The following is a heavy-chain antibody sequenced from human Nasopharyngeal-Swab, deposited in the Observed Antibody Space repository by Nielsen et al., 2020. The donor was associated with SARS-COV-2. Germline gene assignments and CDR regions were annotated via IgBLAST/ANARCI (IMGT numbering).Heavy chain of an antibody. J-gene: IGHJ5*01. V-gene: IGHV3-53*01. CDR2: IYPDDDI. CDR1: GFTVRRNY. D-gene: IGHD6-6*01. Sequence: GGSLRLSCAASGFTVRRNYMTWVRQAPGKGLKWVSFIYPDDDIYYADSVKGRFNISRDDSKNTVYLQMNSLRAEETAVYYCSTARRLKGSSLEGLDSWGQGTLVTVSS. CDR3: STARRLKGSSLEGLDS.